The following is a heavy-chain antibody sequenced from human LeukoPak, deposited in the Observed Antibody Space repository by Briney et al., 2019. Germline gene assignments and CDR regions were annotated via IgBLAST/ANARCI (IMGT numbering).Heavy chain of an antibody. CDR1: GYTFTNYA. D-gene: IGHD6-19*01. V-gene: IGHV7-4-1*02. CDR2: INTNTGNP. Sequence: ASVKVSCKASGYTFTNYAMNWVRQAPGQGLEWVGWINTNTGNPTYVQGFTGRFVFSLDTSVSTAYLQISSLKAEDTAVYYCARDRIAVAGRQDWFDPWGQGTLVTVSS. CDR3: ARDRIAVAGRQDWFDP. J-gene: IGHJ5*02.